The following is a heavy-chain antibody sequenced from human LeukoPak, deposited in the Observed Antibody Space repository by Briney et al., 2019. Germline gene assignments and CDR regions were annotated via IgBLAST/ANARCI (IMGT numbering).Heavy chain of an antibody. CDR2: ISWNSDNI. V-gene: IGHV3-9*03. J-gene: IGHJ4*02. CDR1: GFTFDDYA. Sequence: GRSLRLSCAASGFTFDDYAMHWVRQAPGKGLEWVSDISWNSDNIGYADSVKGRFTISRDNAKNSLYLQMNSLRAEDMALYYCAAYNWNYGGFDYWGQGALVTVSS. D-gene: IGHD1-7*01. CDR3: AAYNWNYGGFDY.